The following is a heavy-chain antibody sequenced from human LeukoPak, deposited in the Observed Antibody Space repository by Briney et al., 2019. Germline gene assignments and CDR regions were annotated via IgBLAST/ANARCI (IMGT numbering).Heavy chain of an antibody. J-gene: IGHJ4*02. CDR3: ARHPSILYYFDS. D-gene: IGHD2-2*01. V-gene: IGHV4-59*08. CDR1: GGSISSYY. CDR2: IYNSAST. Sequence: PSETLSLTCTVSGGSISSYYWSWIRQPPGKGLEWIGYIYNSASTSYNPSLKSRVTISVDTSKNQLSLKLTSLTAADTAVYYCARHPSILYYFDSWGQGTLVTVSS.